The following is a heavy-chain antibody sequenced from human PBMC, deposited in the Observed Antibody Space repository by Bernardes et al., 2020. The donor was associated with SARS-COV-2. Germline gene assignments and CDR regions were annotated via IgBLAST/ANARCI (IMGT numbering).Heavy chain of an antibody. V-gene: IGHV3-74*01. J-gene: IGHJ3*02. CDR2: INSDGSDT. D-gene: IGHD5-18*01. CDR3: ARSGRGFSYSLAYDPFDI. Sequence: LRLSCAASGFTFSSYWMHWVRQAPGKGLVWVSSINSDGSDTTYADSVKGRFTISRDNAKNILYLHMNSLRPEDTAVYYCARSGRGFSYSLAYDPFDIWGQGTMVTVSS. CDR1: GFTFSSYW.